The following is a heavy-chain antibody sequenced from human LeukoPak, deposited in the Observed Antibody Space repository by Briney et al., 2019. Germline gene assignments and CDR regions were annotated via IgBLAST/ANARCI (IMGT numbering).Heavy chain of an antibody. J-gene: IGHJ6*02. Sequence: GGSLRLSCAASGFTFSSYWMNWARQAPGKGLEWVASINHNGNVNYYVDTVKGRFTISRDNAKNSLYLQMSNLRAEDTAVYFCARGGGLDVWGQGATVTVSS. CDR1: GFTFSSYW. V-gene: IGHV3-7*03. D-gene: IGHD3-16*01. CDR2: INHNGNVN. CDR3: ARGGGLDV.